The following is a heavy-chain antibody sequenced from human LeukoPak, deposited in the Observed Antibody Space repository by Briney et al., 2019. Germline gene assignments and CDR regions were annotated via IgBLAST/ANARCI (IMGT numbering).Heavy chain of an antibody. Sequence: PSETLSLTCTMSGGSFSGYYWSWMRQPPGKGLEWIGYVYYSGSTNYNPSLKSRVTISVDTSKKQFSLKLNSVTAADTAVYYCARTGSGYYLFDYWGQGTLVTVSS. D-gene: IGHD3-22*01. J-gene: IGHJ4*02. CDR2: VYYSGST. V-gene: IGHV4-59*01. CDR1: GGSFSGYY. CDR3: ARTGSGYYLFDY.